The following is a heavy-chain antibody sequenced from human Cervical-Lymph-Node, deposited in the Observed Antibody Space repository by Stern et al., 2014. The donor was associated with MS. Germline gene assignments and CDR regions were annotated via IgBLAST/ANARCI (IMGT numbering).Heavy chain of an antibody. CDR1: GYAFTNYD. D-gene: IGHD3-16*01. CDR2: INPNTGNA. CDR3: TTSQGAF. J-gene: IGHJ4*02. Sequence: VQLVQSGTELRKPGASGRVSCKASGYAFTNYDINWVRQATGQGLEWVGWINPNTGNAGPAQKFHGRVTITTNNSITTAYMDLSNLRSEDTAIYYCTTSQGAFWGQGTLITVSS. V-gene: IGHV1-8*01.